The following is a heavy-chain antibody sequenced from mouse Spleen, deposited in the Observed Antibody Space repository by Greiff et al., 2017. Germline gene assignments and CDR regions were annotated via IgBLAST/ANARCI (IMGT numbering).Heavy chain of an antibody. CDR3: ARPSNQDYFDY. J-gene: IGHJ2*01. CDR1: GYAFSSSW. CDR2: IYPGDGDT. Sequence: QVQLQQSGPELVKPGASVKISCKASGYAFSSSWMNWVKQRPGKGLEWIGRIYPGDGDTNYNGKFKGKATLTADKSSSTAYMQLSSLTSEDSAVYFGARPSNQDYFDYWGQGTTLTVSS. D-gene: IGHD6-1*01. V-gene: IGHV1-82*01.